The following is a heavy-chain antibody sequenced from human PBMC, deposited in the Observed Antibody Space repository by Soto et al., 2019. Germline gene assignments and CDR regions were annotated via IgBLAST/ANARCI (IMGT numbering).Heavy chain of an antibody. V-gene: IGHV4-30-4*01. CDR3: AGSTSSYNWFDP. CDR2: IYYSGST. Sequence: PSETLSLTCTVSGGSISSGDYYWSWIRQPPGKGLEWIGYIYYSGSTYYNPSLKSRVTISVDTSKNQFSLKLSSVTAADTAVYYCAGSTSSYNWFDPWGQGTLVTVS. D-gene: IGHD2-2*01. CDR1: GGSISSGDYY. J-gene: IGHJ5*02.